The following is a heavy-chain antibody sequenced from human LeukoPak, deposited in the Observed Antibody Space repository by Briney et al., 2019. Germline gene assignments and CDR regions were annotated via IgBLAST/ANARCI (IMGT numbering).Heavy chain of an antibody. V-gene: IGHV3-23*01. D-gene: IGHD3-3*01. CDR1: GFTFSSYA. J-gene: IGHJ4*02. Sequence: PGGSLRLSCAASGFTFSSYAMSWVRQAPGKGLEWVSAISGSGGSTYYADSVKGRFTISRDNSKNTPYLQMNSLRAEDTAVYYCAKEGETSYYDFWSGYYHFDYWGQGTLVTVSS. CDR3: AKEGETSYYDFWSGYYHFDY. CDR2: ISGSGGST.